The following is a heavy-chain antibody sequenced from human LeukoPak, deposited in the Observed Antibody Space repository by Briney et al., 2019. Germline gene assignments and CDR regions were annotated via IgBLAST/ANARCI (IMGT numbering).Heavy chain of an antibody. Sequence: GASLKVSCKASVYTFTRDVISWVRQAPGHGVEWRGWIRAYKGKTNNAHKLQGRVTMTTDTSTSTAYMGLRSLRSDDTAVYYCARENYYGSGGYRCGGQGTLVTVP. CDR2: IRAYKGKT. V-gene: IGHV1-18*01. CDR1: VYTFTRDV. D-gene: IGHD3-10*01. J-gene: IGHJ4*02. CDR3: ARENYYGSGGYRC.